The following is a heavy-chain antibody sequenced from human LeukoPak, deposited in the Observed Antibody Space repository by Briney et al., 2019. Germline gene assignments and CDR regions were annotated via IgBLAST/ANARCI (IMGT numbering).Heavy chain of an antibody. V-gene: IGHV4-30-4*08. D-gene: IGHD3-3*01. J-gene: IGHJ5*02. CDR1: GGSISSGDYY. CDR3: ARGGGDFWSGYPHPNWFDP. Sequence: SETLSLTCTVSGGSISSGDYYWSWIRQPPGKGLEWIGYIYYSGSTYYNPSLKSRVTISVDTSKNQFSLKLSSVTAADTAVYYCARGGGDFWSGYPHPNWFDPWGQGTLVTVSS. CDR2: IYYSGST.